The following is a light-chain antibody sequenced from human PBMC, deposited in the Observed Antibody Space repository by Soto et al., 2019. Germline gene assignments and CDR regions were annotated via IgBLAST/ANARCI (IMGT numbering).Light chain of an antibody. CDR2: GNR. CDR1: SSNIGAGYD. V-gene: IGLV1-40*01. Sequence: QSVLTQPPSVSGATGQRVTISCTGRSSNIGAGYDVHWYQQLPGTAPKLLIHGNRNRPSGVPDRFSGSKSGTSASLAITVFQSEDEADYSCQSYVISLSGVVFGGGTKLTVL. CDR3: QSYVISLSGVV. J-gene: IGLJ2*01.